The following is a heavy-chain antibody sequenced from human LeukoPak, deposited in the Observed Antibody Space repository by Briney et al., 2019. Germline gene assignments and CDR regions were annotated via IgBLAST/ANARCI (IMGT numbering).Heavy chain of an antibody. CDR2: ISGDGGST. D-gene: IGHD3-3*01. CDR1: GFTFDEYA. Sequence: PGGSLRLSCAASGFTFDEYAMHWVRQAPGKGLEWVSLISGDGGSTYYADSVKGRFTISRDNSKNSLYLQMNSLRTEDTALYYCAKDMGPLRTIWIDYWGQGTLVSVSS. V-gene: IGHV3-43*02. CDR3: AKDMGPLRTIWIDY. J-gene: IGHJ4*02.